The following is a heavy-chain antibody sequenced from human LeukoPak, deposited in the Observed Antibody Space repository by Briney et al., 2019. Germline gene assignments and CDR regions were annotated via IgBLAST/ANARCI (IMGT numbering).Heavy chain of an antibody. CDR1: GYTFTSYG. CDR2: INPNSGGT. Sequence: GASVKVSCKASGYTFTSYGISWVRQAPGQGLEWMGWINPNSGGTNYAQKFQGRVTMTRDTSISTAYMELSRLRSDDTAVYYCARAALQLELAPADYWGQGTLVTVSS. CDR3: ARAALQLELAPADY. J-gene: IGHJ4*02. D-gene: IGHD1-7*01. V-gene: IGHV1-2*02.